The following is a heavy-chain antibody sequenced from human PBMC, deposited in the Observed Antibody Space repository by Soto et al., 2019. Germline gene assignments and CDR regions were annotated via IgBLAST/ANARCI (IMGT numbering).Heavy chain of an antibody. CDR1: GFTFSNAW. J-gene: IGHJ6*02. Sequence: PGGSLRLSCAASGFTFSNAWMNWVRQAPGKGLEWVGRIKSKTDGGTTDYAAPVKGRFTISRDDSKNTLYLQMNSLKTEDTAVYYCTTGLRDTAMVSYYYYGMDVWGQGTTVTVSS. V-gene: IGHV3-15*07. CDR3: TTGLRDTAMVSYYYYGMDV. D-gene: IGHD5-18*01. CDR2: IKSKTDGGTT.